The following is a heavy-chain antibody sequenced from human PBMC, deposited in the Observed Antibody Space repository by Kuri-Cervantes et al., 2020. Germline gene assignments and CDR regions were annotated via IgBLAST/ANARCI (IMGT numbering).Heavy chain of an antibody. V-gene: IGHV4-4*02. J-gene: IGHJ6*02. D-gene: IGHD2-15*01. Sequence: SETLSLTCAVSGDSIRSNNDNWWCWVRKHPGQGLEWIGEIHHVGNTNYNPSLKSRVTISVDNTKNQLSLKLSTVTAADTAAYYCARASCGRRCYLGPEFYYYYGMDVWVQGTTVTVSS. CDR1: GDSIRSNNDNW. CDR3: ARASCGRRCYLGPEFYYYYGMDV. CDR2: IHHVGNT.